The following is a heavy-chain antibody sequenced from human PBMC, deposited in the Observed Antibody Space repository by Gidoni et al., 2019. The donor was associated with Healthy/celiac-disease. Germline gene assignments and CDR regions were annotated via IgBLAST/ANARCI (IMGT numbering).Heavy chain of an antibody. V-gene: IGHV3-21*01. CDR1: GFTFSSYR. J-gene: IGHJ4*02. CDR3: ARDEVYCSGGSCLGGKSYY. D-gene: IGHD2-15*01. CDR2: ISNSSSYI. Sequence: EVQLVESGGGLVKPGGSLRLSCAASGFTFSSYRMNWVRQAPWKGMEWVSAISNSSSYIYYADSVNGRFTISRDNAKNSLDLQMNSLRAEDTAVYYCARDEVYCSGGSCLGGKSYYWVQGTLVTVSS.